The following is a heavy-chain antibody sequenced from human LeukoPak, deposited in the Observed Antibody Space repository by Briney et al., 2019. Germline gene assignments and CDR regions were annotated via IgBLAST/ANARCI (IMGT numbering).Heavy chain of an antibody. V-gene: IGHV3-30-3*01. J-gene: IGHJ4*02. CDR2: ISYDGSNK. D-gene: IGHD2-2*01. CDR3: ARAGDCSSTSCSALDY. Sequence: GGSLRLSCAASGFTFSSYAMHWGRQAPGKGLEWVAVISYDGSNKYYADSVKGRFTISRDNSKNTLYLQMNSLRAEDTAVYYCARAGDCSSTSCSALDYWGQGTLVTVSS. CDR1: GFTFSSYA.